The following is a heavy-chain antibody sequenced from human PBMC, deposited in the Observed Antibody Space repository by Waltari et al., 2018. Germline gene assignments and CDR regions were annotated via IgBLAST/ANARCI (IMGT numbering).Heavy chain of an antibody. CDR3: AKGATGSLDY. J-gene: IGHJ4*02. D-gene: IGHD1-26*01. Sequence: TISRDNSKNTLYLQMNSLRAEDTAVYYCAKGATGSLDYWGQGTLVTVSS. V-gene: IGHV3-30*02.